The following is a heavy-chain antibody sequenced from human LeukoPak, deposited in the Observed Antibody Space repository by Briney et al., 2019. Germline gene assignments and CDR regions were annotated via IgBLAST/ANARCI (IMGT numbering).Heavy chain of an antibody. D-gene: IGHD2-2*01. J-gene: IGHJ4*02. Sequence: PSETLSLTCTVSGGSISSGDYYWSWIRQPPGKGLEWIGYIYYGGSTYFKSSLRSRLIISVDTSKNQFSLKLSSVTAADTAVYYCARQVTAAPRFDYWGQGTLVTVSS. CDR2: IYYGGST. V-gene: IGHV4-30-4*01. CDR1: GGSISSGDYY. CDR3: ARQVTAAPRFDY.